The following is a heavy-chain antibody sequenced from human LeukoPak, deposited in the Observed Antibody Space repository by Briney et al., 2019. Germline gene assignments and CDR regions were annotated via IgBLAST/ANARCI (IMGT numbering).Heavy chain of an antibody. J-gene: IGHJ2*01. Sequence: SETLSLTCAVHGGSFNGYYWSWIRQPPGKGLERIGEINDSRSTKYNPSLKSRVTISVDTSKNQFSLKLNSVTAADTAVYYCARGPPVVYDVLTGYYRFDYWGRGTLVTVSS. CDR3: ARGPPVVYDVLTGYYRFDY. D-gene: IGHD3-9*01. CDR1: GGSFNGYY. CDR2: INDSRST. V-gene: IGHV4-34*01.